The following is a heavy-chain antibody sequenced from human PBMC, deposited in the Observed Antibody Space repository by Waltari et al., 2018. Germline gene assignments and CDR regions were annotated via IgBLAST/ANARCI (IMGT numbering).Heavy chain of an antibody. Sequence: QVQLVQSGSELKKPGSSVKVSCTASGYTFTGYYLHWVRQAPGQGLEWMGRINPNSGGTNYAQKFQGRVTMTRDTSISTAYMELSRLRSDDTAVYYCASTYLDSSGYYYFDYWGQGTLVTVSS. V-gene: IGHV1-2*06. J-gene: IGHJ4*02. CDR2: INPNSGGT. CDR1: GYTFTGYY. CDR3: ASTYLDSSGYYYFDY. D-gene: IGHD3-22*01.